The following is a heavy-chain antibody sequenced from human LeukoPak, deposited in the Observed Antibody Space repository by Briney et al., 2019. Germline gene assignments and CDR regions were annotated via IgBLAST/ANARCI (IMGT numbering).Heavy chain of an antibody. J-gene: IGHJ4*02. V-gene: IGHV1-18*01. Sequence: ASVKVSCKASGYTFTAYAINWVRQAPGQGLEWMGWISAHNGNTNFAQELQGRVTMTADTSTSTAYIELRSLRSDDTAVYYCARVGYDSSGSYRFPIDYWGQGTLVTVSS. D-gene: IGHD3-22*01. CDR1: GYTFTAYA. CDR3: ARVGYDSSGSYRFPIDY. CDR2: ISAHNGNT.